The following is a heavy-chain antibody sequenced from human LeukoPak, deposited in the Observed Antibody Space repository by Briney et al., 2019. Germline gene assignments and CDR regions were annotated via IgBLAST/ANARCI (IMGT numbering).Heavy chain of an antibody. D-gene: IGHD3-10*01. CDR1: GYTFTSYY. J-gene: IGHJ4*02. CDR2: INPSGGST. V-gene: IGHV1-46*01. Sequence: ASVKVSCKASGYTFTSYYMHWVRQAPGQGLEWMGIINPSGGSTSYAQKFQGRVTMTRDTSTSTVYMELSSLRSEDTAVYYCARGGRITMVRGRSTLYYFDYWGQGTLVTVSS. CDR3: ARGGRITMVRGRSTLYYFDY.